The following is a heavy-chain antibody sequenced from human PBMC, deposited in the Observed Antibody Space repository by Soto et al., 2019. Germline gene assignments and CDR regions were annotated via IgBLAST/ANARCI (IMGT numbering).Heavy chain of an antibody. CDR2: IYASGNT. Sequence: QVQLQESGPGLVKPSETLSLTCTVSGASISDYYWSWIRQPAGKGLECIGRIYASGNTNYNPSLKSRVTMSVDTSKNQFSLTLNSVTAADTAVYYCARESRSALGMVEHWGRGTLVTVSS. V-gene: IGHV4-4*07. CDR3: ARESRSALGMVEH. CDR1: GASISDYY. D-gene: IGHD3-10*01. J-gene: IGHJ4*02.